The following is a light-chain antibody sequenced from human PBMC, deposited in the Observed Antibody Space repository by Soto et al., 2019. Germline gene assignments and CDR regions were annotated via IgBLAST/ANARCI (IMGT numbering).Light chain of an antibody. J-gene: IGLJ1*01. CDR1: SSDVGGHIF. V-gene: IGLV2-14*01. CDR2: EVS. Sequence: QSALTQPASVSASPGQSITISCTGTSSDVGGHIFVAWYQQHPDKAPKIILYEVSNRLPGVSNRFSGSKSGNTAFLTISGLQAEDEADYYCSSYTSSSTYVFGTGTKVTVL. CDR3: SSYTSSSTYV.